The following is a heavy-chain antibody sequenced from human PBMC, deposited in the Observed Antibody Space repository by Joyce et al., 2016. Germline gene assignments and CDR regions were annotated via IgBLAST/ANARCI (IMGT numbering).Heavy chain of an antibody. Sequence: QLQLQESGPGLVQPSATLSLTCSVSGGSISSNYYFWGCVRQPRGKGLEWIGTVSYGGSAHYCAALESRLSILLDTSENHFSLRLGSVTAADSAFYYCARALSDYYDATGFQNWFDPWGQGTLVTVSS. D-gene: IGHD3-22*01. CDR3: ARALSDYYDATGFQNWFDP. V-gene: IGHV4-39*07. CDR1: GGSISSNYYF. J-gene: IGHJ5*02. CDR2: VSYGGSA.